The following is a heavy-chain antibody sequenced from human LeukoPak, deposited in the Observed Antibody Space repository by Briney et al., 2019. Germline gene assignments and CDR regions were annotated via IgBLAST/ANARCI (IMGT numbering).Heavy chain of an antibody. J-gene: IGHJ5*02. CDR2: IYPGDFDT. Sequence: TGDSLKISCKGPGYSFTSYWIGWVRQMPGKGLEWMGIIYPGDFDTRYSPSFQGQVTISADKSISTAYLQWSSLKASDTAMYYCARLIAVAANWFDPWGQGTLVTVSS. D-gene: IGHD6-19*01. V-gene: IGHV5-51*01. CDR1: GYSFTSYW. CDR3: ARLIAVAANWFDP.